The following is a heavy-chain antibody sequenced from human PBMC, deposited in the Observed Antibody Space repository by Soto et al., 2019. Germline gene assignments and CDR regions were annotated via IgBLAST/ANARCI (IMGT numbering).Heavy chain of an antibody. Sequence: GGSLRLSCAASGFTFNNAWMGWVRQAPGQGLEWVGHMKIKSEGETTDYAAPVKGRFTISRDDSKNTVYLQMNSLTTEDTAVYYCTAQFYFDASGYSFDLWGQGTLVTVSS. J-gene: IGHJ4*02. CDR3: TAQFYFDASGYSFDL. D-gene: IGHD3-22*01. CDR2: MKIKSEGETT. V-gene: IGHV3-15*01. CDR1: GFTFNNAW.